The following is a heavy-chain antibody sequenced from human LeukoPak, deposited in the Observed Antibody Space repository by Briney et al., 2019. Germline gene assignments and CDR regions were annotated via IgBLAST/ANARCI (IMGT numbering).Heavy chain of an antibody. J-gene: IGHJ4*02. Sequence: SETLSLTCTVSGGSISSSSYYWGWIRQPPGKGLEWIGSIYYSGSTYYNPSLKSRVTISVDTSKNQFSLKLSSVTAADTAVYYCARVPLMVRGPNGGVYWGQGTLVTVSS. CDR2: IYYSGST. D-gene: IGHD3-10*01. V-gene: IGHV4-39*01. CDR3: ARVPLMVRGPNGGVY. CDR1: GGSISSSSYY.